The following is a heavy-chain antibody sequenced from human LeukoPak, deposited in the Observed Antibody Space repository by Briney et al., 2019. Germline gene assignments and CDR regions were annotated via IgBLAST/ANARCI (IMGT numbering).Heavy chain of an antibody. CDR2: IYADGGR. CDR3: AKTYYYASGSDYFDY. V-gene: IGHV3-53*01. Sequence: HSGGSLRLSCAASGFSVSGHYMNWVRQAPGKGLEWVSVIYADGGRYYADSVKGRFTISRDNSNNILSLQMNSLRAEDTAVYYCAKTYYYASGSDYFDYWGQGTLVTVSS. CDR1: GFSVSGHY. D-gene: IGHD3-10*01. J-gene: IGHJ4*02.